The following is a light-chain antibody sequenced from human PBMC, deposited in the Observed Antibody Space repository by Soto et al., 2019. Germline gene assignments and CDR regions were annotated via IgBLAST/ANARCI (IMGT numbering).Light chain of an antibody. CDR2: KNN. CDR3: AAWDDSLRGFV. V-gene: IGLV1-47*01. Sequence: QSVLTQPPSASGTPGQRVTISCSGSSSNIGSDYVYWYQHLPGTAPKVLIYKNNQRPSGVPDRFSASKSGTSASLAISGLRSEDEANYYCAAWDDSLRGFVFGTGTKVTVL. J-gene: IGLJ1*01. CDR1: SSNIGSDY.